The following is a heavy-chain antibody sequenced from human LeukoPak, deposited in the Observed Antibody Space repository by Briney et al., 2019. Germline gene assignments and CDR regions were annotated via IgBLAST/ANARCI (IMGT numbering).Heavy chain of an antibody. V-gene: IGHV4-4*02. CDR1: GGSISSSNW. Sequence: SETLSLTCAVSGGSISSSNWWSWVRQPPGKGLEWIGEIYHSGSTNYNPSLKSRVTISVDKSKNQFSPKLSSVTAADTAVYYCASYYYDSSGKVSWGQGTMVTVSS. D-gene: IGHD3-22*01. CDR2: IYHSGST. J-gene: IGHJ3*01. CDR3: ASYYYDSSGKVS.